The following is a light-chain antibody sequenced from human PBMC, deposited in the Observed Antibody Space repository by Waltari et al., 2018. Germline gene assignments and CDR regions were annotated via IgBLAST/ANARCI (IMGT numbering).Light chain of an antibody. Sequence: DIVMTQSPVSLPVTPGEPASLSCRSSQSLLNSNGYNYLDWYLQRPGQSPPLLIYLGAYRADGVPDRFSGSGSGTNFTLKIRRVEAEDVGVYYCIQTRQIPPWTFGQGTKVEIK. J-gene: IGKJ1*01. CDR1: QSLLNSNGYNY. CDR3: IQTRQIPPWT. V-gene: IGKV2-28*01. CDR2: LGA.